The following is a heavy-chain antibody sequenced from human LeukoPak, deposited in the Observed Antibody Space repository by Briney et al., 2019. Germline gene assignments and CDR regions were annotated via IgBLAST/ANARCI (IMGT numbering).Heavy chain of an antibody. J-gene: IGHJ4*02. D-gene: IGHD2-15*01. CDR1: GFTFSSYG. CDR2: IWYDGSNK. Sequence: GRSLRLSCAASGFTFSSYGMHWVRQAPGKGLEWVAVIWYDGSNKYYADSVKGRFTISRDNSKDTLFLQMDSLRAEDTAVYYCAKIRSEVVVAATNYWGQGTLVSVSS. V-gene: IGHV3-33*06. CDR3: AKIRSEVVVAATNY.